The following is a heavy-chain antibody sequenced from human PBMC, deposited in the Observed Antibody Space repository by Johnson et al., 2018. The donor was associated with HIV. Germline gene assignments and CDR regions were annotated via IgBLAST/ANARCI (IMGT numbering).Heavy chain of an antibody. CDR2: INWYGGST. J-gene: IGHJ3*02. CDR3: TAERGYAFDI. D-gene: IGHD1-14*01. CDR1: GFTFSSYW. Sequence: VQLVESGGGLVQPGGSLRLSCAASGFTFSSYWMHWVRQAPGKGLVWVSGINWYGGSTGYADSVKGRFTISRDNAKNSLYLQMNSLKTEDTAVYYCTAERGYAFDIWGQGTMVTVSS. V-gene: IGHV3-74*02.